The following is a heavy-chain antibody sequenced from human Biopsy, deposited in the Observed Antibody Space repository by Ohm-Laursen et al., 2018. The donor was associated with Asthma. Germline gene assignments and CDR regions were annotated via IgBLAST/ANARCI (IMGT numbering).Heavy chain of an antibody. J-gene: IGHJ6*02. Sequence: SLRLSCAASGFSFSSYWMSWVRQAPGKGLEWVANIKQDGSEKYYVDSVKGRFTISRDNAQKSLLLQMGSLRAEDTAIYYCARVFESSEWGPFYHFGLDVWGQGTAVNVSS. CDR1: GFSFSSYW. D-gene: IGHD6-25*01. CDR3: ARVFESSEWGPFYHFGLDV. V-gene: IGHV3-7*03. CDR2: IKQDGSEK.